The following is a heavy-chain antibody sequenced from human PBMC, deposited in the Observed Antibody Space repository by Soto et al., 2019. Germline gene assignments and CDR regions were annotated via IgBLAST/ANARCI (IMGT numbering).Heavy chain of an antibody. Sequence: QVQLVQSGADVKKPGSSVKVTCKASGGTFSSYTISWVRQAPGQGLEWMGRIIPILGIANYAQKFQGRVTITADKSTSTAYMELSSLRSEDTAVYYCATTSSPYYYGSGSDAFDIWGQGTMVTVSS. D-gene: IGHD3-10*01. CDR1: GGTFSSYT. J-gene: IGHJ3*02. V-gene: IGHV1-69*02. CDR3: ATTSSPYYYGSGSDAFDI. CDR2: IIPILGIA.